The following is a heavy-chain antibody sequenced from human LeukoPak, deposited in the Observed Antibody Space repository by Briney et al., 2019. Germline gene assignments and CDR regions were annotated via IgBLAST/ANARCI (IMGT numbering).Heavy chain of an antibody. D-gene: IGHD1-26*01. CDR1: GFTVSSNY. Sequence: GGSLRLSCAASGFTVSSNYMSWVRQAPGKGLEWVSVIYSGGSTYYADSVKGRFTISRDNSKNTLYLQMNSLRAEDTAVYYCAKDIPEWELPDNGGWGQGTLVTVSS. J-gene: IGHJ4*02. CDR3: AKDIPEWELPDNGG. V-gene: IGHV3-66*02. CDR2: IYSGGST.